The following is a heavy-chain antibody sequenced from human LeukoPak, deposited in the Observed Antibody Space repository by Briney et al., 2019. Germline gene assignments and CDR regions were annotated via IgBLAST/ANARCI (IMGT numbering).Heavy chain of an antibody. J-gene: IGHJ4*02. Sequence: PSETLSLTCTVSGGSISSSSYYWGWIRQPPGKGLEGIVSIYYSGSTYHNPSLKSRVTISVDTSKTQFSLKLSSVTATDTAVYYCSRDNNYYGSGSFDYWGQGTLVTVSS. D-gene: IGHD3-10*01. V-gene: IGHV4-39*02. CDR1: GGSISSSSYY. CDR3: SRDNNYYGSGSFDY. CDR2: IYYSGST.